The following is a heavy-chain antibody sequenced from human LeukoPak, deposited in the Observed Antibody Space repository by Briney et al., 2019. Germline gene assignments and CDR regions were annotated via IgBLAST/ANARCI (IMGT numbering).Heavy chain of an antibody. J-gene: IGHJ5*02. CDR2: IYYSGST. CDR3: ARPVYGSGSRFDP. CDR1: GGSISSISYY. Sequence: SETLSLTCTVSGGSISSISYYWAWLRQPPGKGLEWIGSIYYSGSTYYNPSLKSRVTISIDTSNNQFSLRLSSVTAADTAVYYCARPVYGSGSRFDPWGQGTLVTVSS. V-gene: IGHV4-39*01. D-gene: IGHD3-10*01.